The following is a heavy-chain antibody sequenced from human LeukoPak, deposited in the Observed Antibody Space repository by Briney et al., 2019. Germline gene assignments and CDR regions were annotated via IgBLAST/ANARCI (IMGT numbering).Heavy chain of an antibody. Sequence: GGSLRLSCAASGFTFSSYWMHWVRQAPGKGLVWVSRVNSEGSSTDYADFVKGRFTISRDNAKNMLFLQMNSLRAEGTAVYFGARDGYVGFDYWGQGTLVTVSS. D-gene: IGHD5-12*01. CDR1: GFTFSSYW. CDR2: VNSEGSST. J-gene: IGHJ4*02. CDR3: ARDGYVGFDY. V-gene: IGHV3-74*01.